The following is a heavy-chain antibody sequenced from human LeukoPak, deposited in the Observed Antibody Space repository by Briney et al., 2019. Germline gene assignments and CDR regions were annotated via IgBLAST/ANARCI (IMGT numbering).Heavy chain of an antibody. Sequence: ASVKVSCKASGYTFTSYDINWVRQATGQGLEWMGWMNPNSGNTGYAQKFQGRVTITRNTSISTAYMELSSLRSEDTAVYYCARGGGYSYGYGYWGQGTLVTVSS. V-gene: IGHV1-8*01. CDR1: GYTFTSYD. D-gene: IGHD5-18*01. CDR2: MNPNSGNT. CDR3: ARGGGYSYGYGY. J-gene: IGHJ4*02.